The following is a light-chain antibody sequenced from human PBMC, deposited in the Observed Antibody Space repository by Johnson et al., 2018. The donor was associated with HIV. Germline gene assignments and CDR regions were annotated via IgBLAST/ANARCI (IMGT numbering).Light chain of an antibody. CDR2: END. V-gene: IGLV1-51*02. J-gene: IGLJ1*01. CDR1: GSNIGSHY. Sequence: QPVLTQPPSVSAAPGQRVTISCSGRGSNIGSHYVSWYQQLPGTAPKLLIFENDKRPSGIPDRFSGSKSGTSATLGITGLQTGDEADYYCGTWDSSLSAYVFGTGPKVTVL. CDR3: GTWDSSLSAYV.